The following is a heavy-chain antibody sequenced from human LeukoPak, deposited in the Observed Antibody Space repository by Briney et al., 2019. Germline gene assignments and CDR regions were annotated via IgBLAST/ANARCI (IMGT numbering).Heavy chain of an antibody. D-gene: IGHD3-22*01. V-gene: IGHV3-23*01. CDR2: ISGSGGST. CDR3: AKDPHYYDSSGYFVY. CDR1: GFTFSSHA. Sequence: PGGSLRLSCAASGFTFSSHAMSWVRQAPGKGLEWVSAISGSGGSTYYADSVKGRFTISRDNSKNTLHLQMNSLRAEDTAVYYCAKDPHYYDSSGYFVYWGQGTLVTVSS. J-gene: IGHJ4*02.